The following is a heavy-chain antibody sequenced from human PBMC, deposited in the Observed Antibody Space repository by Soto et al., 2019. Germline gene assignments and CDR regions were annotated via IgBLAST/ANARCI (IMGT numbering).Heavy chain of an antibody. Sequence: EVQLVESGGGLVQPGGSLRLSCAASGFTVSNNYMRWVRQAPGKGLEWVSLIYSGGATYYADSVKGRFTISRDNSKNTLYLPMNSLRAEGTAVYYCARAGTYNWVGGQGILVTVSS. J-gene: IGHJ4*02. D-gene: IGHD1-1*01. CDR3: ARAGTYNWV. V-gene: IGHV3-66*01. CDR2: IYSGGAT. CDR1: GFTVSNNY.